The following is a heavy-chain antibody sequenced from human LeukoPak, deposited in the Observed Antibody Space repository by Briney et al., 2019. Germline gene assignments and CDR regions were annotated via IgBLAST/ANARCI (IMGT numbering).Heavy chain of an antibody. Sequence: PGGSLRLSCAASGFTFSNAWMSWVRQAPGKGLEWVGRIKSKTDGGTTDYAAPVKGRFTISRDDSKNTLYLQLNSLRVEDTAIYYCARREMGPIMVRGISRGYYYYGMDVWGQGTTVTVSS. CDR3: ARREMGPIMVRGISRGYYYYGMDV. CDR1: GFTFSNAW. CDR2: IKSKTDGGTT. J-gene: IGHJ6*02. D-gene: IGHD3-10*01. V-gene: IGHV3-15*01.